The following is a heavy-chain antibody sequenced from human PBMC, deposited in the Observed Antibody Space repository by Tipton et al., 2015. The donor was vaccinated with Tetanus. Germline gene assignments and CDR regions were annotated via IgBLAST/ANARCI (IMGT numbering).Heavy chain of an antibody. V-gene: IGHV3-15*01. CDR1: GFTFSNAW. CDR2: IKSKTDGGTT. Sequence: GSLRLSCAASGFTFSNAWMGWVRQAPGKGLEWVGRIKSKTDGGTTDYAAPVKGRFTISRDDSKNTLYLQMNSLKTEDTAVYYCTTRYDSSGYWGNFDYWGQGTLVTVSS. CDR3: TTRYDSSGYWGNFDY. J-gene: IGHJ4*02. D-gene: IGHD3-22*01.